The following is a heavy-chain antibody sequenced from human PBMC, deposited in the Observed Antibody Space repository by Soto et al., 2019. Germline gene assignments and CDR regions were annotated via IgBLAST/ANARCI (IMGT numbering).Heavy chain of an antibody. CDR1: GFTFSGYW. Sequence: PGGSLRLSCAASGFTFSGYWMSWVRQAPGKGLEWVANIKQDGSEQFYVDSVKGRFTISRDNAKNSLYLQMNSLRAEDTALYYCAKDIMAVAGTIYFDYWGQGPLVTVSP. CDR2: IKQDGSEQ. D-gene: IGHD6-19*01. CDR3: AKDIMAVAGTIYFDY. V-gene: IGHV3-7*05. J-gene: IGHJ4*02.